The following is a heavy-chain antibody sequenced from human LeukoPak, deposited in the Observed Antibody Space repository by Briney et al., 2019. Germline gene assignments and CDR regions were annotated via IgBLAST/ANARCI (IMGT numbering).Heavy chain of an antibody. CDR1: GFTFSSYW. CDR3: ARESGIVGATTLITDAFDI. Sequence: GGSLRLSCAASGFTFSSYWMSWVRQAPGKGLEWVANIKRDGSEKYYVDSVKGRFTISRDNAKNSLYLQMNSLRAEDTAVYYCARESGIVGATTLITDAFDIWGQGTMVTVSS. J-gene: IGHJ3*02. V-gene: IGHV3-7*01. CDR2: IKRDGSEK. D-gene: IGHD1-26*01.